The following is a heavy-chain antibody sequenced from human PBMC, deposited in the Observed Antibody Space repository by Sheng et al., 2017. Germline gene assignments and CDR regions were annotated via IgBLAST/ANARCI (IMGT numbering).Heavy chain of an antibody. CDR3: ARGGRGLVLFDP. Sequence: QVQLVQSGAEVKKPGSSVKVSCKASGGTFSSYTISWVRQAPGQGLEWMGRIIPILGIANYAQKFQGRVTITADKSTSTAYMELSSLRSEDTAVYYCARGGRGLVLFDPWGQGTLVTVSS. CDR1: GGTFSSYT. D-gene: IGHD6-6*01. V-gene: IGHV1-69*02. CDR2: IIPILGIA. J-gene: IGHJ5*02.